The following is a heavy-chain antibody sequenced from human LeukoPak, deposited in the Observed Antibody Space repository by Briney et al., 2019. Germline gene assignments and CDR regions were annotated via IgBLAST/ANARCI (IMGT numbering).Heavy chain of an antibody. CDR3: ARGDSSSWPDY. CDR1: GFTFSGYG. CDR2: ISYDGSNK. V-gene: IGHV3-30*01. D-gene: IGHD6-13*01. Sequence: GGSLTLSCAAGGFTFSGYGMHWVRQAPGKGLEWVAVISYDGSNKYYADSVKGRFTISRDNSKNTLYLQMNSLRAEHTAVYYCARGDSSSWPDYWGQGTLVTVSS. J-gene: IGHJ4*02.